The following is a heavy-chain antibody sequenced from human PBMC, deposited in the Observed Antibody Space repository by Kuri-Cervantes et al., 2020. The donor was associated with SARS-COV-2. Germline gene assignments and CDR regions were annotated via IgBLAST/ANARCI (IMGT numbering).Heavy chain of an antibody. CDR2: INPNSGGT. D-gene: IGHD6-13*01. Sequence: ASVKVSCKASGYTFTGYYMHWVRQTPGQGLEWMGWINPNSGGTNYAQKFQGRVTMTRDTSTSTVYMELSSLRSEDTAVYYCARYGLSSSWGIYYYYYYMDVWGKGTTVTVSS. CDR1: GYTFTGYY. CDR3: ARYGLSSSWGIYYYYYYMDV. V-gene: IGHV1-2*02. J-gene: IGHJ6*03.